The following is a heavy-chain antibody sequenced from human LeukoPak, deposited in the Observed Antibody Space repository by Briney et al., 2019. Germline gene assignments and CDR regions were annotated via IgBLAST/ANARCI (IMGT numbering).Heavy chain of an antibody. V-gene: IGHV1-3*01. CDR2: INAGNGNT. CDR1: GYTFTSYA. J-gene: IGHJ5*02. Sequence: ASVKVSCKASGYTFTSYAMHWVRQAPGQRLEWMGWINAGNGNTKHSQEFQGRVTITRDTSASTAYMELSSLRSDDTAVYYCARATYIWFGELFFTYNWFDPWGQGTLVTVSS. D-gene: IGHD3-10*01. CDR3: ARATYIWFGELFFTYNWFDP.